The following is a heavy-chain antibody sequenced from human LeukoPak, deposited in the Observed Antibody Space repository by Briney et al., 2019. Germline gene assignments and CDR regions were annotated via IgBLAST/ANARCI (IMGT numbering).Heavy chain of an antibody. V-gene: IGHV1-18*01. Sequence: ASVKVSCKASGYTFTSYGISWVRQAPGQGLEWMGWISAYNGNTNYAQKLQGRVTMTTDTSTSTAYMELRSLRSDDTAVYYCARDRTDIDILTGYPYYYYYGMDVWGKGTTVTVSS. CDR2: ISAYNGNT. CDR1: GYTFTSYG. CDR3: ARDRTDIDILTGYPYYYYYGMDV. J-gene: IGHJ6*04. D-gene: IGHD3-9*01.